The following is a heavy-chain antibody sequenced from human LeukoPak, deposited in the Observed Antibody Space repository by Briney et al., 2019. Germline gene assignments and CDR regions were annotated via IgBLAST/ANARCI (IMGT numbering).Heavy chain of an antibody. CDR3: AKIAAAEMDWFDP. V-gene: IGHV1-2*02. Sequence: ASVKVPCKASGYTFAGYYMHWVRQAPGQGLEWMGWINPNSGGTNYAQKFQGRVTMTRDTSSSTVYMDPSRLRSDDSAVYYCAKIAAAEMDWFDPWGQGTLVTVSS. J-gene: IGHJ5*02. CDR2: INPNSGGT. CDR1: GYTFAGYY. D-gene: IGHD6-13*01.